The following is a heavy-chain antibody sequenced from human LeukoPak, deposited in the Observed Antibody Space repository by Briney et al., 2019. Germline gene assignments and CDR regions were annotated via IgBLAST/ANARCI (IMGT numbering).Heavy chain of an antibody. D-gene: IGHD2-21*02. CDR2: ISSRSSTT. CDR3: ARDSRAFCGGDCYSPFDY. CDR1: GFTFSSYG. V-gene: IGHV3-48*02. Sequence: GGSLRLSCAASGFTFSSYGMNWVRQAPGKGLEWISYISSRSSTTYYADSVKGQFTISRDNAKNSLYLQMNSLRDEDTAVYYCARDSRAFCGGDCYSPFDYWGQGTLVTVSS. J-gene: IGHJ4*02.